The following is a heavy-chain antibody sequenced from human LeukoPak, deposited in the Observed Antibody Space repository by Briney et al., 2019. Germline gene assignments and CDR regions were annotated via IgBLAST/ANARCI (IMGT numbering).Heavy chain of an antibody. D-gene: IGHD3-10*01. CDR2: INPDGSET. CDR1: GFTFNTYW. J-gene: IGHJ4*02. V-gene: IGHV3-74*01. CDR3: ARDPVRRDSY. Sequence: GGSLRLSCAASGFTFNTYWMHWVRQAPGKGLVWVSHINPDGSETNYADSVTGRFTISRDNVKNTLYLQMNSLRAEDTAVYYCARDPVRRDSYWGQGILVIVSS.